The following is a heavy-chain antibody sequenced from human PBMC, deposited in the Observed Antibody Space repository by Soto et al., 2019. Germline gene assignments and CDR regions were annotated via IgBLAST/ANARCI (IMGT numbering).Heavy chain of an antibody. CDR1: GGSISSYY. J-gene: IGHJ4*02. V-gene: IGHV4-59*01. Sequence: LSLTCTVSGGSISSYYWSWIRQPPGKGLEWIGYIYYSGSTNYNPSLKSRVTISVDTSKNQFSLKLSSVTAADTAVYYCARGRIQLWLPYFDYWGQGTLVTVSS. D-gene: IGHD5-18*01. CDR2: IYYSGST. CDR3: ARGRIQLWLPYFDY.